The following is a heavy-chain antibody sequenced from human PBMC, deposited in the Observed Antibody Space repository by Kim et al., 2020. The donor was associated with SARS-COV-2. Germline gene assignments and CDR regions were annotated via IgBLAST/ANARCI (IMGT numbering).Heavy chain of an antibody. D-gene: IGHD6-13*01. J-gene: IGHJ5*02. CDR3: ARRYSGPYNNWFDP. V-gene: IGHV4-39*01. Sequence: PSLKSRVTISVDTSKNQFSRKLSSVTAADTAVYYCARRYSGPYNNWFDPWGQGTLVTVSS.